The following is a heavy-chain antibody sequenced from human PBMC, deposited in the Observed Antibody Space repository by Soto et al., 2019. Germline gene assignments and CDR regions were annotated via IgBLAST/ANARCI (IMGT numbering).Heavy chain of an antibody. J-gene: IGHJ6*02. Sequence: GGSLRLSCSASGFTFSSYAMHWVRQAPGKGLEYVSAISSNGGSTYYADSVKGRFTISRDNSKNTLYLQMSSLRAEDTAVYYCVKGFHSSSHQMGYGMDVWGQGTTVTV. CDR1: GFTFSSYA. D-gene: IGHD6-6*01. CDR3: VKGFHSSSHQMGYGMDV. V-gene: IGHV3-64D*08. CDR2: ISSNGGST.